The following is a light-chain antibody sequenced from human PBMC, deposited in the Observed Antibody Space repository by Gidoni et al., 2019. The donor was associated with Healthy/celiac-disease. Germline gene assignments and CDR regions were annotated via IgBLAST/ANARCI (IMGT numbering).Light chain of an antibody. J-gene: IGKJ4*01. CDR1: PSVSSY. CDR3: QQRSSWPLT. CDR2: GAS. Sequence: EIVLTQSPATLSLSPGERATLSCRASPSVSSYLAWYQQKPGQAPRLLIYGASNRATGIPARFSGSGSGTDFTLTISSLEPEDFAVYYCQQRSSWPLTFGGGIKVEIK. V-gene: IGKV3-11*01.